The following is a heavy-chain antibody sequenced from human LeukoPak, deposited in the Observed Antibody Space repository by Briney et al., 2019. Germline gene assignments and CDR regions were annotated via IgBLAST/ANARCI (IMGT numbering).Heavy chain of an antibody. J-gene: IGHJ4*02. Sequence: AASVKVSCKASGGTFSSYAISWVRQAPGQGLEWMGGIIPIFGTANYAQKFQGGVTITADESTSTAYMELSSLRSEDTAVYYCARDYYGSGSYYLGYWGQGTLVTVSS. CDR1: GGTFSSYA. D-gene: IGHD3-10*01. V-gene: IGHV1-69*01. CDR2: IIPIFGTA. CDR3: ARDYYGSGSYYLGY.